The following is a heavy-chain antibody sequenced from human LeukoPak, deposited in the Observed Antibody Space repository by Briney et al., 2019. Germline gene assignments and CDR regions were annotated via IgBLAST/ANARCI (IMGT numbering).Heavy chain of an antibody. CDR3: AKGDYYDSSGYGDAFDI. V-gene: IGHV3-30*18. CDR2: ISYDGSNK. Sequence: PGGSLRLSCAASGFTFSSYWMSWVRQAPGKGLEWVAVISYDGSNKYYADSVKGRFTISRDNSKNTLYLQMNSLRAEDTAVYYCAKGDYYDSSGYGDAFDIWGQGTMVTVSS. J-gene: IGHJ3*02. CDR1: GFTFSSYW. D-gene: IGHD3-22*01.